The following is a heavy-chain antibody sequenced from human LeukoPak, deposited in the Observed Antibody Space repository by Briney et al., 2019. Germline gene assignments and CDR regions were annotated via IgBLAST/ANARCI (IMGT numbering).Heavy chain of an antibody. D-gene: IGHD3-3*01. Sequence: SVKVSCKASGGTFSSYAISWVRPAPGQGLEWMGRIIPIFGIANYAQKFQGRVTITADKSTSTAYMELSSLRSEDTAVYYCARVTEYYDFWSGLPDDYYYGMDVWGQGTTVTVSS. CDR3: ARVTEYYDFWSGLPDDYYYGMDV. V-gene: IGHV1-69*04. J-gene: IGHJ6*02. CDR2: IIPIFGIA. CDR1: GGTFSSYA.